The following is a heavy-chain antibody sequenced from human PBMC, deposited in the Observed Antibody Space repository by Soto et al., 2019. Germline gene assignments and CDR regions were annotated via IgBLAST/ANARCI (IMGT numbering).Heavy chain of an antibody. CDR3: AKGSYYDFWSGLGRVGYYYYYGMDV. CDR2: VSGSGGST. J-gene: IGHJ6*02. Sequence: VRQAPGKGLEWVSAVSGSGGSTYYADSVKGRFTISRDNSKNTLYLQMNSLRAEDTAVYYCAKGSYYDFWSGLGRVGYYYYYGMDVWGQGTTVTVSS. V-gene: IGHV3-23*01. D-gene: IGHD3-3*01.